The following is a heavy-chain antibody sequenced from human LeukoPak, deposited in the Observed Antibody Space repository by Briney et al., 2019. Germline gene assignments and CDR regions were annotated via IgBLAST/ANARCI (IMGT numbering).Heavy chain of an antibody. CDR2: INPNSGGT. V-gene: IGHV1-2*02. J-gene: IGHJ3*02. Sequence: ASVKVSCKASGYTFTGYYMHWVRQAPGQGLEWMGWINPNSGGTNFAQKFQGRVSMTRDTSISTAYMELSRLGSDDTAVYYCARFRVPAALSEAFDIWGQGTMVTVSS. D-gene: IGHD2-2*01. CDR1: GYTFTGYY. CDR3: ARFRVPAALSEAFDI.